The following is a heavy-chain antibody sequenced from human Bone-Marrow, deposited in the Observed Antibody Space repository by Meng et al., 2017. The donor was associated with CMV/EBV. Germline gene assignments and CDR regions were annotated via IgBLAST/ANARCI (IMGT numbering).Heavy chain of an antibody. Sequence: GESLKISCAASGFTVSSNYMSWVRQAPGKGLEWVSVIYSGGSTYYADSVKGRFTISRDNSKNTLYLQMNSLRAEDTAVYYCAGSYYYGMDVWGQGTTVTVSS. CDR2: IYSGGST. V-gene: IGHV3-53*01. CDR1: GFTVSSNY. CDR3: AGSYYYGMDV. J-gene: IGHJ6*02.